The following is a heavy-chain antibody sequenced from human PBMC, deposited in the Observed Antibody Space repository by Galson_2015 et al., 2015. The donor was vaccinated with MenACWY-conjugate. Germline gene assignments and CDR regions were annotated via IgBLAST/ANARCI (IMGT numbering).Heavy chain of an antibody. CDR1: GFTIGRYW. Sequence: SLRLSCAASGFTIGRYWIHWVRQVPGKGPVWISCITVDATKTEFADSVKGRFALSRDNARNPVYLQMNSLTAEDTAVYYCARDGGGGTPFDCWGQGTLVTVSS. CDR3: ARDGGGGTPFDC. D-gene: IGHD1-26*01. J-gene: IGHJ4*02. CDR2: ITVDATKT. V-gene: IGHV3-74*03.